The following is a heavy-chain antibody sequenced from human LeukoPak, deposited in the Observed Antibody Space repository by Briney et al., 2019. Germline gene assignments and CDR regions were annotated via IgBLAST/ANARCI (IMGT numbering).Heavy chain of an antibody. V-gene: IGHV4-4*07. CDR1: GGSISSYY. D-gene: IGHD2-2*01. J-gene: IGHJ5*02. CDR2: IYTSGST. CDR3: ARDWGCSSTSCYYWFDP. Sequence: PSETLSLTCTVSGGSISSYYWSWIRQPAGKGLEWIGRIYTSGSTNYNPSLKSRVTMSVDMSKNQFSLKLSSVTAADTAVYYCARDWGCSSTSCYYWFDPWGQGTLVTVSS.